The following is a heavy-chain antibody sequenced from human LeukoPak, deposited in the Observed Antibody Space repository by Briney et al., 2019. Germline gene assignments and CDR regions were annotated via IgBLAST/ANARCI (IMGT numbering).Heavy chain of an antibody. Sequence: GGSLRLSCAASGFTFSSYAMSWVRQAPGKGLEWVSAISGSGGNTYYADSVKGRFTISRDNSKNTLYLQMNSLRAEDTAVYYCAKDRRRDIVVVPAAQTVFDYWGQGTLVTVSS. J-gene: IGHJ4*02. V-gene: IGHV3-23*01. D-gene: IGHD2-2*01. CDR3: AKDRRRDIVVVPAAQTVFDY. CDR1: GFTFSSYA. CDR2: ISGSGGNT.